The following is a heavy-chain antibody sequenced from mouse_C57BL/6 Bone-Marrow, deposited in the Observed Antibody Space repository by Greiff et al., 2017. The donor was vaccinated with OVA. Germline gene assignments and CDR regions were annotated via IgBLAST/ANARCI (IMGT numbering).Heavy chain of an antibody. CDR3: ARLLGDY. CDR1: GYTLTSYW. CDR2: INPSNGGT. Sequence: QVQLQQPGPELVKPGASVKLSCKASGYTLTSYWMHWVKQRPGQGLEWIGDINPSNGGTNYNEKFKGKATLTVDKSSSKAYMHLSNRTSEDSAVYYCARLLGDYWGQGTTLTVSS. V-gene: IGHV1-53*01. D-gene: IGHD1-1*01. J-gene: IGHJ2*01.